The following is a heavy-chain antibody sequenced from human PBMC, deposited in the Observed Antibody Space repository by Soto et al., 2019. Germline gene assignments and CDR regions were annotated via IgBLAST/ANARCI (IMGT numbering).Heavy chain of an antibody. J-gene: IGHJ4*02. D-gene: IGHD3-3*01. CDR3: AIRIFGVEY. Sequence: EVQLLESGGGLVQPGGSLRLSCAASGFTFSAYAMSWVRQAPGKGLEWVSAISGTSPSTYYADSVQGRFTISRDSSRXTLFLQMNTLRAEDTAVXXXAIRIFGVEYWGQGTQVTVSS. CDR2: ISGTSPST. CDR1: GFTFSAYA. V-gene: IGHV3-23*01.